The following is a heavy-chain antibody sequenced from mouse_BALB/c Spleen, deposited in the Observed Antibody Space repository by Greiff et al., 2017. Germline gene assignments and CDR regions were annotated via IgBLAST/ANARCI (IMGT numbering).Heavy chain of an antibody. V-gene: IGHV3-2*02. Sequence: VQLQQSGPGLVKPSQSLSLTCTVTGYSITSDYAWNWIRQLPGNKLERRGYISYSGSTSYNPSLKSRTSITRDTSKNQFFLQLNSVTTEDTATYYCASSLGLGTYIDYWGQGTTLTVSS. CDR1: GYSITSDYA. D-gene: IGHD4-1*01. CDR3: ASSLGLGTYIDY. CDR2: ISYSGST. J-gene: IGHJ2*01.